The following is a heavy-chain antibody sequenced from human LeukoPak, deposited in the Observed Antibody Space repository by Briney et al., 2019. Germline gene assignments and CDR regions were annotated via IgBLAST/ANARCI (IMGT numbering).Heavy chain of an antibody. J-gene: IGHJ5*02. D-gene: IGHD6-13*01. Sequence: PSETLSLTCAVYGGSFSGYYWSWIRQPPGKGLEWIGEINHSGSTNYNPSLKSRVTISVDTSKNQSSLKLSSVTAADTAVYYCARSPRIAAAGTGWFDPWGQGTLVTVSS. CDR3: ARSPRIAAAGTGWFDP. CDR2: INHSGST. V-gene: IGHV4-34*01. CDR1: GGSFSGYY.